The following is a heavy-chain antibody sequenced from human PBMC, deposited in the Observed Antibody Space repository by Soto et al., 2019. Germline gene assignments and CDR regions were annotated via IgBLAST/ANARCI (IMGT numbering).Heavy chain of an antibody. V-gene: IGHV3-23*01. Sequence: EVQLLESGGGLAQPGGSLRLSCAASGFIFRPYAMNWFRQAPGKGLEWVSVMVGDGSSSVYADSVRGRFTISRDNSKNTLYLQMNSLRVEDTAVYYCAKDLRPDGRYDLDYWGQGTLVTVSS. CDR2: MVGDGSSS. D-gene: IGHD1-26*01. CDR3: AKDLRPDGRYDLDY. CDR1: GFIFRPYA. J-gene: IGHJ4*02.